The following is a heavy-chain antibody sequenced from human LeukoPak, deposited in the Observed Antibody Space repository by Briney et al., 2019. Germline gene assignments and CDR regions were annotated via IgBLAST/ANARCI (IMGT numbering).Heavy chain of an antibody. Sequence: PSETLSLTCTVSGGSIGRYYWSWLRQSPGKGLEWIGFISYTGSTDYYPSLKSRVTISLDPSKNQFSLNLSSATAEDTAVYYCASSYGGTSEPDYWGQGTLVTVSS. J-gene: IGHJ4*02. V-gene: IGHV4-59*01. CDR3: ASSYGGTSEPDY. CDR2: ISYTGST. CDR1: GGSIGRYY. D-gene: IGHD4-23*01.